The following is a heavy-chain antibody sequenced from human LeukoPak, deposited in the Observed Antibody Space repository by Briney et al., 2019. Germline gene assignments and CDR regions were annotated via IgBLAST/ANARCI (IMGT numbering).Heavy chain of an antibody. J-gene: IGHJ4*02. CDR1: GFTFSSYW. CDR3: ARAVAGYYFDY. CDR2: IKQDGSEK. V-gene: IGHV3-7*01. D-gene: IGHD6-19*01. Sequence: PGGSLRLSCSASGFTFSSYWMSWVRQAPGKGLEWVANIKQDGSEKYYVDSVKGRFTISRDNAKNSLYLQMNSLRAEDTAVYYCARAVAGYYFDYWGQGTLVTVSS.